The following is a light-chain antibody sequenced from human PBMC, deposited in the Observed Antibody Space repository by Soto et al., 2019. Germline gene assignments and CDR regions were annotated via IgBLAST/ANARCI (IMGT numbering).Light chain of an antibody. J-gene: IGKJ5*01. V-gene: IGKV1-33*01. CDR3: QQFNNYPHT. CDR2: DAS. Sequence: DLQMTQSPSSLSASVGGSVTITCPASQNINNYLNWYQQKPGRAPKLLIYDASNLEAGVPSRFRGSGSGTDFTFTISRLQPEDFATYYCQQFNNYPHTFGQGTRLEIK. CDR1: QNINNY.